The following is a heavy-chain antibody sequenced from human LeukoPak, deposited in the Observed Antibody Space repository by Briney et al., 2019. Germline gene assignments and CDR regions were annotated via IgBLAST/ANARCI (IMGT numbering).Heavy chain of an antibody. CDR1: GGSISSYY. J-gene: IGHJ6*03. CDR3: ARTYCSSTSCYNRGYYYYYYMDV. D-gene: IGHD2-2*02. CDR2: IYTSGST. Sequence: PSETLSLTCTVSGGSISSYYWSWIRQPAGKGLEWIGRIYTSGSTNYNPSLKSRVTMSVDTSKNQFYLKLSSVTAADTAVYYCARTYCSSTSCYNRGYYYYYYMDVWGKGTTVTVSS. V-gene: IGHV4-4*07.